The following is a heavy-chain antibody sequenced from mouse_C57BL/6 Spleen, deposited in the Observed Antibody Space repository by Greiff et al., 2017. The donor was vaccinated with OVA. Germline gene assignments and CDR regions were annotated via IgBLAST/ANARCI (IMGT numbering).Heavy chain of an antibody. D-gene: IGHD1-1*01. Sequence: QVQLKQPGAELVMPGASVKLSCKASGYTFTSYWMHWVKQRPGQGLEWIGEIDPSDSYTNYNQKFKGKSTLTVDKSSSTAYMQLSSLTSEDSAVYYCARGDTTVVATDYWGQGTTLTVSS. CDR1: GYTFTSYW. CDR2: IDPSDSYT. V-gene: IGHV1-69*01. J-gene: IGHJ2*01. CDR3: ARGDTTVVATDY.